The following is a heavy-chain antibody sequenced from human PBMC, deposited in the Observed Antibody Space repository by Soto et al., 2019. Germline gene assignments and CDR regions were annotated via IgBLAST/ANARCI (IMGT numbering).Heavy chain of an antibody. CDR3: ATVGTGYCSSTSCSGDYYYYYGMDV. V-gene: IGHV5-51*01. Sequence: GESLKISCKGSGYSFTSYWIGWVRQMPGKGLEWMGIIYPGDSDTRYSPSFQGQVTISADKSISTAYLQWSSLKASDTAMYYCATVGTGYCSSTSCSGDYYYYYGMDVWGQGTTVTVSS. CDR1: GYSFTSYW. D-gene: IGHD2-2*01. CDR2: IYPGDSDT. J-gene: IGHJ6*02.